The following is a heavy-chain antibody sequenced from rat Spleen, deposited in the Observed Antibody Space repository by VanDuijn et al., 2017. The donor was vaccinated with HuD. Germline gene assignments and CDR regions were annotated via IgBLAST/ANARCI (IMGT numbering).Heavy chain of an antibody. Sequence: QVQLKESGPGLVQPSQTLSLTCTVSGFSLNTYTVSWVRQPPGKGLEWIAAMSGGRSTYYNSVLKSRLSITWETSKSQFLLKRNSLQTEDTAMYFCARSNGYGPFDYWGQGVMVTVSS. D-gene: IGHD1-4*01. CDR1: GFSLNTYT. J-gene: IGHJ2*01. V-gene: IGHV2-6*01. CDR2: MSGGRST. CDR3: ARSNGYGPFDY.